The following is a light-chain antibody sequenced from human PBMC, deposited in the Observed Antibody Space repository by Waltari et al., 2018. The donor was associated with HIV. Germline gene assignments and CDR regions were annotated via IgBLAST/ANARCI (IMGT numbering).Light chain of an antibody. CDR3: QQYYSPPWS. CDR1: QSALYSSNNKNY. V-gene: IGKV4-1*01. J-gene: IGKJ1*01. CDR2: WAS. Sequence: DIVMTQSPDSLAVSLGERATINCKSSQSALYSSNNKNYLTWYQQKPGQPPKLLISWASTRESGVPDRFSGSGSGTDFTLTISSLQAEDVAVYYCQQYYSPPWSFGQGTKVEIK.